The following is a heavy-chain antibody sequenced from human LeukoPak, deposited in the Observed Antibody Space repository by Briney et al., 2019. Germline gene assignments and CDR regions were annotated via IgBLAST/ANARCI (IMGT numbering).Heavy chain of an antibody. CDR3: ARSGYYGREFDY. Sequence: SDTLSLTCTVSGGSISSYYWSWIRQPPGKGLEWIGYIYYSGSTTYNPSLKSRVTVSVDTSKNQFSLKLSSVTAADTAVYYCARSGYYGREFDYWGQGTLVTVSS. CDR1: GGSISSYY. CDR2: IYYSGST. D-gene: IGHD3-3*01. V-gene: IGHV4-59*07. J-gene: IGHJ4*02.